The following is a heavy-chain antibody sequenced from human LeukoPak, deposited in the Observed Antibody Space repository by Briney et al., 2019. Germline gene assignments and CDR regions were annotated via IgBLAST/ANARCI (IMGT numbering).Heavy chain of an antibody. D-gene: IGHD3-9*01. CDR2: ISSSGSTI. Sequence: GGSLRLSCAASGFTFSSYEMNWVRQAPGKGLEWVSYISSSGSTIYYADSVKGRFTISRDNAKNSLYLQMNSLRAEDTAVYYCARGGMPNYDILTGYFSYYYYYYMDVWGKGTTVTISS. CDR3: ARGGMPNYDILTGYFSYYYYYYMDV. CDR1: GFTFSSYE. J-gene: IGHJ6*03. V-gene: IGHV3-48*03.